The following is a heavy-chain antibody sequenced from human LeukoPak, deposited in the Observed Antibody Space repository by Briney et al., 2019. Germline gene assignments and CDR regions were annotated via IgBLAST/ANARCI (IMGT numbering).Heavy chain of an antibody. CDR3: ASLAVAGLSEGY. J-gene: IGHJ4*02. CDR1: GGSFSGYY. CDR2: INHSGST. D-gene: IGHD6-19*01. Sequence: SETLSLTCAVYGGSFSGYYWSWIRQPPGKGLEWIGEINHSGSTNYNPSLRSRVTISVDTSRNQFSLKLSSVTAADTAVYYCASLAVAGLSEGYWGQGTLVIDSS. V-gene: IGHV4-34*01.